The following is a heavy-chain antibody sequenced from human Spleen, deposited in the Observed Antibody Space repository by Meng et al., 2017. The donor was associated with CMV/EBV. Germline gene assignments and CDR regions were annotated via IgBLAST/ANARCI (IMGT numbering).Heavy chain of an antibody. CDR3: VRDNWRYEYGLDV. J-gene: IGHJ6*02. D-gene: IGHD3-3*01. V-gene: IGHV3-30*02. CDR2: ITFDGITK. CDR1: RVTLSSHG. Sequence: GESLKISCAASRVTLSSHGMHWVRQAPGKGLEWVAFITFDGITKYYANYLKGRFTISRDTSKTTLYVQMSSLRTEDTAVYYCVRDNWRYEYGLDVWGQGTTVTVSS.